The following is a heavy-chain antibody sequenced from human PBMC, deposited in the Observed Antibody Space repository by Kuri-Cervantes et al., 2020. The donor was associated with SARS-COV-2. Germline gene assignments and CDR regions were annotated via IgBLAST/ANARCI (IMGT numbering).Heavy chain of an antibody. Sequence: GGSLRLSCAASGFTLSSYSMNWVRQAPGKGLEWVSSISSSSSYIYYADSVKGRFTISRDNSKNTLYLQMNSLRAEDTAVYYCAKGSYYYDSSGYPYFDYWGQGTLVTVSS. D-gene: IGHD3-22*01. J-gene: IGHJ4*02. CDR1: GFTLSSYS. V-gene: IGHV3-21*01. CDR3: AKGSYYYDSSGYPYFDY. CDR2: ISSSSSYI.